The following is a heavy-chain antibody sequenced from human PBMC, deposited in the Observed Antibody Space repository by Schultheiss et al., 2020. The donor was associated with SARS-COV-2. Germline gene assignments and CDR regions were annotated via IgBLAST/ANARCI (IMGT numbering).Heavy chain of an antibody. J-gene: IGHJ5*02. CDR2: IYSGGST. Sequence: GGSLRLSCEASGFSFSTHSMNWVRQAPGKGLVWVSVIYSGGSTYYADSVKGRFTISRDNAKETLYLEMNSLRAEDTAVYYCVSLWSGYYIPWGQGTLVTVSS. V-gene: IGHV3-66*01. CDR1: GFSFSTHS. CDR3: VSLWSGYYIP. D-gene: IGHD3-3*01.